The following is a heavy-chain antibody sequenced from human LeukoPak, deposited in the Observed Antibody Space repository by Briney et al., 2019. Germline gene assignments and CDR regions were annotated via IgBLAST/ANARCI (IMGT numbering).Heavy chain of an antibody. J-gene: IGHJ3*02. D-gene: IGHD6-6*01. V-gene: IGHV3-21*01. CDR3: ARVGSSGAFDI. CDR2: ISSSSSYI. Sequence: GGSLRLSCAASGFTFSSYSMNWVRQAPGRGLEWVSSISSSSSYIYYADSVKGRFTISRDNAKNSLYLQMNSLRAEDTAVYYCARVGSSGAFDIWGQGTMVTVSS. CDR1: GFTFSSYS.